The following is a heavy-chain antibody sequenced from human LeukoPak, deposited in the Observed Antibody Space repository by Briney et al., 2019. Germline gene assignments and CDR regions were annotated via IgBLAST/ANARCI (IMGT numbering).Heavy chain of an antibody. CDR1: GGSISSSSYY. Sequence: KPSETLSLTCTVSGGSISSSSYYWGWIRQPPGKGLEWIGSIYYSGSTYYNPSLKSRVTISVDTSKNQFSLKLSSVTAADTAVYYCARPRDVGYFDYWGQGTLLTVSS. CDR2: IYYSGST. CDR3: ARPRDVGYFDY. J-gene: IGHJ4*02. D-gene: IGHD1-26*01. V-gene: IGHV4-39*01.